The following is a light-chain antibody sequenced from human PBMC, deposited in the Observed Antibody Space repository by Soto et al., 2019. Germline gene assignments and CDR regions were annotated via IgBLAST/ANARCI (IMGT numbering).Light chain of an antibody. Sequence: IVMTQPPLSSAVTLGQPASISCRSSQSLEDSDGNSYLSWLHQRPGQPPRLLIYKISNRLSGVQERFSGSGAGNVLQLSLSRVEADDVGLYFCIPARHFPWT. J-gene: IGKJ1*01. CDR1: QSLEDSDGNSY. V-gene: IGKV2-24*01. CDR2: KIS. CDR3: IPARHFPWT.